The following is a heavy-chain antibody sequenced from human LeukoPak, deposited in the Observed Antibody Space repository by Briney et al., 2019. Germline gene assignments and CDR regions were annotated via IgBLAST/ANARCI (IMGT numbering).Heavy chain of an antibody. CDR2: INPSGGST. V-gene: IGHV1-46*01. Sequence: GASVKVSCKASGYTFTSYGISWVRQAPGQGLEWMGIINPSGGSTSYAQKFQGRITMTRDTSTSTVYMELSSLRSEDTAVYYCARDYCSGGSCYPHRNYYFDYWGQGTLVTVSS. J-gene: IGHJ4*02. D-gene: IGHD2-15*01. CDR1: GYTFTSYG. CDR3: ARDYCSGGSCYPHRNYYFDY.